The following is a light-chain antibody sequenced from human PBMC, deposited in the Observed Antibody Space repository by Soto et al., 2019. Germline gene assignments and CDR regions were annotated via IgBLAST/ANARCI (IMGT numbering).Light chain of an antibody. CDR1: QGIRVD. CDR3: LQEYNYPLT. CDR2: TAS. V-gene: IGKV1-6*01. J-gene: IGKJ4*01. Sequence: AIQMTQSPSSLSASVGDRVTITCRASQGIRVDLGWYQVKPCKAPKLLIYTASNLQSGVPSRFSGSGSGTDFTLTINSLQPEDFATYYCLQEYNYPLTFGGGTRVEIK.